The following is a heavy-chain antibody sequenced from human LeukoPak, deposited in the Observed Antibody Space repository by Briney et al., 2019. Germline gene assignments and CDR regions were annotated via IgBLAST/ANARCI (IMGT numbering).Heavy chain of an antibody. CDR2: INPNSGGT. CDR3: ARDLSSSSYGDYYYYMDV. D-gene: IGHD6-13*01. Sequence: GASVKVSCKASGYTFTGYYMHWVRQAPGQGLEWMGWINPNSGGTNYAQKFQGRVTMTRDTSISTAYMELSRLRSDDTAVYYCARDLSSSSYGDYYYYMDVWGKGTTVTVSS. J-gene: IGHJ6*03. V-gene: IGHV1-2*02. CDR1: GYTFTGYY.